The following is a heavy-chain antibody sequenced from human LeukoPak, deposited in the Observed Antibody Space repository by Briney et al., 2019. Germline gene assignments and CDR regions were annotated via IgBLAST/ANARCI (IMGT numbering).Heavy chain of an antibody. CDR3: VKDQWYSNGWYIFDY. CDR2: ISSDGGST. Sequence: GGSLRLSRSASGFTFSSYAMHWVRQAPGKGLEYVSTISSDGGSTYYADSVKGRFIISRDNSKKTLYLQMSSLRAEDTAAYYCVKDQWYSNGWYIFDYWGQGTQVTVSS. V-gene: IGHV3-64D*08. CDR1: GFTFSSYA. J-gene: IGHJ4*01. D-gene: IGHD6-19*01.